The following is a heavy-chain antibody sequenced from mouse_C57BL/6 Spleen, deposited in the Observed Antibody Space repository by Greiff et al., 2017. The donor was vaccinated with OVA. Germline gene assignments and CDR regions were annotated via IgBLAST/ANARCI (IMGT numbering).Heavy chain of an antibody. J-gene: IGHJ2*01. CDR1: GYTFTDYY. Sequence: EVQLQQSGPELVKPGASVKISCKASGYTFTDYYMNWVKQSHGKSLEWIGDINPNNGGTSYNQKFKGKATLTVDKSSSTAYMELRSLTSEDSAVYYCARGHPFDYWGQGTTLTVSS. CDR2: INPNNGGT. V-gene: IGHV1-26*01. D-gene: IGHD3-1*01. CDR3: ARGHPFDY.